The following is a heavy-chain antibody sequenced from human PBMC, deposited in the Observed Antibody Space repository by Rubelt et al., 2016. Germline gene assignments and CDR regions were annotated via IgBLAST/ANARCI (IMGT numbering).Heavy chain of an antibody. CDR2: ISGSSSTI. V-gene: IGHV3-48*04. D-gene: IGHD3-22*01. J-gene: IGHJ4*02. Sequence: YISGSSSTIYYADSVKGRFTISRDNAKNSLYLQMNSLRAEDTAVYYCARAAAVTTMIVDSFDYWGQGTLVTVSS. CDR3: ARAAAVTTMIVDSFDY.